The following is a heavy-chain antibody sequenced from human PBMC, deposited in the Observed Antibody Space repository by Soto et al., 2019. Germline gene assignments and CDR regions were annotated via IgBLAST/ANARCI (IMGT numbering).Heavy chain of an antibody. CDR2: IYYSGSA. D-gene: IGHD2-2*01. Sequence: QVQLQESGPGLVKPSQTLSLTCTVSGGSIISGGYYWSWIRQHPGKGLEWIGYIYYSGSAYYNPSLKGRITISVDTSKNQFSLRLSSVTAADTAVYYCARDAGGWYPLLSPWFDPWGQGTLVTVSS. CDR1: GGSIISGGYY. V-gene: IGHV4-31*03. CDR3: ARDAGGWYPLLSPWFDP. J-gene: IGHJ5*02.